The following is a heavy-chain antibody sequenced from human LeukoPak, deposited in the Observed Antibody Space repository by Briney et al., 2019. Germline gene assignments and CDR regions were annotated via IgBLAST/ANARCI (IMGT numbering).Heavy chain of an antibody. CDR1: GFTFSSYA. V-gene: IGHV3-23*01. CDR2: ISGSGGNT. Sequence: GGSLRLSCAASGFTFSSYAMSWVRQAPGKGLEWASGISGSGGNTYNTDSVRGRFTVSRDNSKNTVYLQMNSLRAEDTAVYYCARLAWLDRNFDYWGQGTLVTVSS. D-gene: IGHD6-19*01. CDR3: ARLAWLDRNFDY. J-gene: IGHJ4*02.